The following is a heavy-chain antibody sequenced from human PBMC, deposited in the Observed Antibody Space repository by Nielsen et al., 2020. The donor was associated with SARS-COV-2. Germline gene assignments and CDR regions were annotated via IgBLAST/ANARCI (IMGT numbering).Heavy chain of an antibody. D-gene: IGHD1-26*01. CDR1: GGSISSGGYY. CDR3: ARDGRGGGAFDI. V-gene: IGHV4-31*03. Sequence: SETLSLTCTVSGGSISSGGYYWSWIRQHPGKGLEWIGYIYYSGSTYYNPSLKSRVTISVDTSKNQFSLKLSSVTAADTAVYYCARDGRGGGAFDIWGQGTMVTVSS. J-gene: IGHJ3*02. CDR2: IYYSGST.